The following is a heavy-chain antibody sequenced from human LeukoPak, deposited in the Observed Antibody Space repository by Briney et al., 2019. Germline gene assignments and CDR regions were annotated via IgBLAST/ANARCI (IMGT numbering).Heavy chain of an antibody. D-gene: IGHD3-9*01. Sequence: PGGSLRLSCAASGFTFSSYSMNWVRQAPGKGLEWISYISSSSSTIYYADSVKGRFTISRDNAKNSLYLQMNSLRAEDTAVYYCARDLDPGYFDWLLPPGYWGQGTLVTVSS. CDR3: ARDLDPGYFDWLLPPGY. CDR2: ISSSSSTI. V-gene: IGHV3-48*04. J-gene: IGHJ4*02. CDR1: GFTFSSYS.